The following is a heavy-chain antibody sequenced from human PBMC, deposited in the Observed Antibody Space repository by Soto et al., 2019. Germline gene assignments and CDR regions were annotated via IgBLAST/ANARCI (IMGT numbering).Heavy chain of an antibody. CDR2: INWNSGTI. D-gene: IGHD2-2*01. CDR3: AKDRTSTLTNPSS. J-gene: IGHJ5*02. V-gene: IGHV3-9*01. CDR1: GFTFDDYA. Sequence: EVQLVESGGASVQPGRSLRLSCAASGFTFDDYAMHWVRQVPGKGLEWVSGINWNSGTIHYGESVKGRFTISRDNAENSLFLQMNNLRDEDTAFYYCAKDRTSTLTNPSSWGQGTLVTVSS.